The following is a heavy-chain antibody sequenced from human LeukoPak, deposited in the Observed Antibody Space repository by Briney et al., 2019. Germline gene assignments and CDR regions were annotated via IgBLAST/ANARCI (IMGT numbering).Heavy chain of an antibody. J-gene: IGHJ4*02. CDR2: ISGSGGTT. CDR1: GFTFSSYA. D-gene: IGHD6-25*01. CDR3: AKRWAAAAPTGSFDY. Sequence: GGSLRLSCAASGFTFSSYAMSWVRQAPGKGLEWVSAISGSGGTTYYADSVKGRFTISRDNSKNTLYLQMNSLRAEDTALYYCAKRWAAAAPTGSFDYWGQGSLVTVSS. V-gene: IGHV3-23*01.